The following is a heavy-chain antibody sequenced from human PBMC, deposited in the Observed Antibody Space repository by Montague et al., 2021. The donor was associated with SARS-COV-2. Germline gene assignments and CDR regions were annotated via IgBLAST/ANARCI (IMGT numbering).Heavy chain of an antibody. CDR2: INRSGGT. D-gene: IGHD3-9*01. Sequence: SETLSLTCTVSTGSLNAHHRTWIRQSPAKGLEWVGEINRSGGTNYSPSSTSRVSMSRDSFRTPFSLRLTSVTAADSGIYYCARASLTDQFRIRGKSLDSWGPRTPVTVSS. J-gene: IGHJ4*02. CDR1: TGSLNAHH. V-gene: IGHV4-34*01. CDR3: ARASLTDQFRIRGKSLDS.